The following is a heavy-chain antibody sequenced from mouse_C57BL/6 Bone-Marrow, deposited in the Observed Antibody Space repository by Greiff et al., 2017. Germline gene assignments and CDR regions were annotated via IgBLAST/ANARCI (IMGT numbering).Heavy chain of an antibody. J-gene: IGHJ2*01. D-gene: IGHD4-1*02. Sequence: EVQWVESGGDLVKPGGSLKLSCAASGFTFSSYGMSWVRQTPDKRLEWVATISSGGSYTYYPDSVKGRFTISRDNAKNTLYLQMSSLKSEDTAMYYCARLSNWEVDYWGQGTTLTVSS. CDR1: GFTFSSYG. V-gene: IGHV5-6*01. CDR3: ARLSNWEVDY. CDR2: ISSGGSYT.